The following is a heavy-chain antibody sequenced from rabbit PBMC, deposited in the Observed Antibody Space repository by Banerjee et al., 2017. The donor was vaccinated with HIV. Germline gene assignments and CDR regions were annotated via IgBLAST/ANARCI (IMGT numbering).Heavy chain of an antibody. CDR1: GFSFSNKYV. J-gene: IGHJ4*01. Sequence: QEQLVESGGGLVQPEGSMTLTCTASGFSFSNKYVLCWVRQAPGKGLEWIGCINTSSGNTVYASWAKGRFTISKTSSTTVTLQMTSLTAADTATYFCARSGHGGYALDLWGQGTLVTVS. CDR3: ARSGHGGYALDL. CDR2: INTSSGNT. D-gene: IGHD6-1*01. V-gene: IGHV1S45*01.